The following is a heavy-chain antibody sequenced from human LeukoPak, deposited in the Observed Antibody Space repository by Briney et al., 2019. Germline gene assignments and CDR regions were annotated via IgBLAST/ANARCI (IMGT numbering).Heavy chain of an antibody. CDR1: GFTFSSYW. V-gene: IGHV3-7*01. J-gene: IGHJ4*02. D-gene: IGHD5-18*01. Sequence: GGSLRLSCAAPGFTFSSYWMSWVRQAPGKGLEWVANIKQDGNEKYYVDSVKGRFTISRDNAKSSLCLQMNSLRAEDTAVYYCARYGGYSYGSFDYWGQGTLVTVSA. CDR3: ARYGGYSYGSFDY. CDR2: IKQDGNEK.